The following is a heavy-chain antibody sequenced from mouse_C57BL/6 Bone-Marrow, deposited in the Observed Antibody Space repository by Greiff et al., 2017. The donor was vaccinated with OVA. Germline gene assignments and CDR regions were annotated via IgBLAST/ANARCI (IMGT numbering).Heavy chain of an antibody. CDR2: IYPRSGNT. Sequence: VKLQQSGAELARPGASVKLSCKASGYTFTSYGISWVKQRTGQGLEWIGEIYPRSGNTYYNEKFKGKATLTADKSSSTAYMVLRSLTSEDSAVYFCARSPPITAVDYWGQGTTLTVSS. D-gene: IGHD1-1*01. V-gene: IGHV1-81*01. CDR1: GYTFTSYG. J-gene: IGHJ2*01. CDR3: ARSPPITAVDY.